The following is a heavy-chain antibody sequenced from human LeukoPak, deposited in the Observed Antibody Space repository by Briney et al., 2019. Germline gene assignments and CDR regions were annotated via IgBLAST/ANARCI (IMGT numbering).Heavy chain of an antibody. J-gene: IGHJ4*02. CDR2: IIPIFGTA. CDR1: GYTFTAYA. D-gene: IGHD2-21*02. Sequence: SVKVSCKASGYTFTAYAMIWVRQAPGQGLEWMGGIIPIFGTANYAQKFQGRVTITADKSTSTAYMELSSLRSEDTAVYYCARGDLVVTAGYYFDYWGQGTLVTVSS. CDR3: ARGDLVVTAGYYFDY. V-gene: IGHV1-69*06.